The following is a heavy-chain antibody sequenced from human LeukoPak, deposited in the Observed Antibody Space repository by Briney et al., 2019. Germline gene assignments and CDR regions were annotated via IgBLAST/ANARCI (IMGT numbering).Heavy chain of an antibody. CDR1: GFTFSSYS. J-gene: IGHJ4*02. Sequence: GGSLRLFCAASGFTFSSYSMKWVRQSPGKGLEWVSSISSSSSYIYYADSVKGRFTISRDNAKNSLYLQMNSLRAEDTAVYYCARAKPPRWTPFSDYWGQGTLVTVSS. CDR2: ISSSSSYI. CDR3: ARAKPPRWTPFSDY. D-gene: IGHD2/OR15-2a*01. V-gene: IGHV3-21*01.